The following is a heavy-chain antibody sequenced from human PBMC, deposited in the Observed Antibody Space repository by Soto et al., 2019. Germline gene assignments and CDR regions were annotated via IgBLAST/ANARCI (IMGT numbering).Heavy chain of an antibody. CDR2: IYWDDDK. J-gene: IGHJ4*02. V-gene: IGHV2-5*02. Sequence: QITLKESGPTLVKPTQTLTLTCTFSGFSLSTRGVGVGWIRQPPGKALEWLALIYWDDDKRYSPSLRSRLTITQHPTKNQVVLTLTNMHPVDTATYCCAHIGICTWFTYWGQGTLGTVSS. CDR1: GFSLSTRGVG. D-gene: IGHD3-10*01. CDR3: AHIGICTWFTY.